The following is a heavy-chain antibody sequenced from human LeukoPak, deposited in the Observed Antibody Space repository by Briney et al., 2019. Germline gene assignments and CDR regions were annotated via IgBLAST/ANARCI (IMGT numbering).Heavy chain of an antibody. CDR3: VSARRYCSSTSCYIPGLNDY. CDR1: GGTFSSYA. V-gene: IGHV1-69*13. J-gene: IGHJ4*02. Sequence: SVKVSCKASGGTFSSYAISWVRQAPGQGLEWMGGIIPIFGTANYAQKFQGRVTITADESTSTAYMELSSLRSEDTAVYYCVSARRYCSSTSCYIPGLNDYWGQGTLVTVSS. D-gene: IGHD2-2*02. CDR2: IIPIFGTA.